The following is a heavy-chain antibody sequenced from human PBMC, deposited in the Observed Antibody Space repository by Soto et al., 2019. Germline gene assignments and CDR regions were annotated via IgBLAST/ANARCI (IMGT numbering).Heavy chain of an antibody. CDR3: TVLIAGAGTGYYGLDV. J-gene: IGHJ6*01. V-gene: IGHV4-59*01. CDR2: IYYSGST. CDR1: GGSISSYY. Sequence: SVTLSLTCSVSGGSISSYYWSRIRQPPGKRLAWIGYIYYSGSTNYNPSIKSRVTISVDTSKNQLSLKLTSVPAEATAVYYFTVLIAGAGTGYYGLDVRGQGNTGTVSS. D-gene: IGHD6-13*01.